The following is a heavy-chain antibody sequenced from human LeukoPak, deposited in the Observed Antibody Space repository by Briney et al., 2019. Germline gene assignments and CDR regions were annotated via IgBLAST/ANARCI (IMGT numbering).Heavy chain of an antibody. V-gene: IGHV4-59*01. Sequence: PSETLSLTCTVSGGSLSGFYWSWIRQSPRLGLKWIGLTYSDGSTMYNPSLTSRVTISVDTSKNQISLRLTSVTAADTAIYYCARDVVAVPGFDNWFDPWGQGTLVTVSS. J-gene: IGHJ5*02. CDR2: TYSDGST. CDR3: ARDVVAVPGFDNWFDP. D-gene: IGHD6-19*01. CDR1: GGSLSGFY.